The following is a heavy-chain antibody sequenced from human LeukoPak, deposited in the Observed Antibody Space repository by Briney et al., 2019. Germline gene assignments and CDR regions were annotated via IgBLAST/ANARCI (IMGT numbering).Heavy chain of an antibody. CDR2: IYYSGST. D-gene: IGHD1-26*01. Sequence: ASETLSLTYTVSGGSISSSSYYWGWIRQPPGKGLEWIGSIYYSGSTYYNPSLKSRVTVSVDTSKNQFSLKLSSVTAADTAVYYCARHHSGSFYRAFNYWGQGTLVTVSS. J-gene: IGHJ4*02. CDR1: GGSISSSSYY. CDR3: ARHHSGSFYRAFNY. V-gene: IGHV4-39*01.